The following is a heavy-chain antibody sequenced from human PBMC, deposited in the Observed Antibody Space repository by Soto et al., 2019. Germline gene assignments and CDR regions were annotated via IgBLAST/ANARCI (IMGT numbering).Heavy chain of an antibody. CDR2: IKSKTDGGTT. V-gene: IGHV3-15*01. Sequence: PGGSLRLSCAASGFTFSNAWMNWVRQAPGKGLEWVGRIKSKTDGGTTDYAAPVKGRFTISKDDSKNTLYLQMNSLKTEDTAVYYCTMDWNYYYYYGMDVWGQGTTVTVS. D-gene: IGHD1-1*01. CDR1: GFTFSNAW. J-gene: IGHJ6*02. CDR3: TMDWNYYYYYGMDV.